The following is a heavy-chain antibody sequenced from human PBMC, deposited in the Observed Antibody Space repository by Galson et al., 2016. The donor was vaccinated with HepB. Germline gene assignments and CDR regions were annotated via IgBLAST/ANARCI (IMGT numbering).Heavy chain of an antibody. V-gene: IGHV1-8*01. CDR3: ARLGSTSTTGKDY. CDR1: GYTFTNYD. J-gene: IGHJ4*02. CDR2: MNTNSGNT. D-gene: IGHD1-1*01. Sequence: SVKVSCKASGYTFTNYDIYWVRQATGQGLEWMGWMNTNSGNTGHAQNFQGRVTMTRDTSISTAYMQLSSLRSEDTAVYYCARLGSTSTTGKDYWGQGTLVTVSS.